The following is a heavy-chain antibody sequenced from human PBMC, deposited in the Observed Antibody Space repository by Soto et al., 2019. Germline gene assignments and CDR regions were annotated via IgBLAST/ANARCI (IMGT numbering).Heavy chain of an antibody. CDR2: IWYDGSNK. D-gene: IGHD2-21*02. CDR1: GFTFSSYG. J-gene: IGHJ3*02. Sequence: PGGSLRLSCAASGFTFSSYGMHWVRQAPGKGLEWVAVIWYDGSNKYYADSVKGRFTISRDNSKNTLYLQMNSLRAEDTAVYYCARGLLAYCGGDCSDFDAFDIWGQGTMVTVSS. V-gene: IGHV3-33*01. CDR3: ARGLLAYCGGDCSDFDAFDI.